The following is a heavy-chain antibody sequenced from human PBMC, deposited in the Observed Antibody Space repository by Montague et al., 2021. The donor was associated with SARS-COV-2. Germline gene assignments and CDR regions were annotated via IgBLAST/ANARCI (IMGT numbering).Heavy chain of an antibody. V-gene: IGHV2-5*02. Sequence: PALVNPTQTLTLTCTFSGFSLSTTGVGVGWIRQPPGKALEWLALIYWDDDKRYSPSLKTRLAITKDTSKNQVVLTMTNMDTVDTATYYCAHRRDIYDLWSCYYSGRMYDAFHRFDPWGQGTLVTVSS. D-gene: IGHD3-3*01. CDR3: AHRRDIYDLWSCYYSGRMYDAFHRFDP. J-gene: IGHJ5*02. CDR2: IYWDDDK. CDR1: GFSLSTTGVG.